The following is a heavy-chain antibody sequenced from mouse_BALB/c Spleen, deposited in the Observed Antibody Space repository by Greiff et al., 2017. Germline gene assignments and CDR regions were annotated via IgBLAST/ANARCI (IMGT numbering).Heavy chain of an antibody. Sequence: VQLQQSGAELVKPGASVKLSCTASGFNIKDTYMHWVKQRPEQGLEWIGRIDPANGNTKYDPKFQGKATITADTSSNTAYLQLSSLTSEDTAVYYCARGGSRGYWYFDVWGAGTTVTVSS. CDR1: GFNIKDTY. CDR3: ARGGSRGYWYFDV. CDR2: IDPANGNT. J-gene: IGHJ1*01. V-gene: IGHV14-3*02. D-gene: IGHD1-1*01.